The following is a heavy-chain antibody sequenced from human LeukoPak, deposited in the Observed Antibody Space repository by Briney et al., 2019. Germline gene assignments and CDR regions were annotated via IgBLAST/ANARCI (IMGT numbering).Heavy chain of an antibody. D-gene: IGHD2-2*01. CDR1: GGPISSGDYY. J-gene: IGHJ4*02. CDR3: AREGVSTLEGSY. CDR2: IYYSGST. Sequence: PSQTLSLTCTVSGGPISSGDYYWSWIRQPPGKGLEWIGYIYYSGSTYYNPSLKSRVTISVDTSKNQFSLKLSSVTAADTAVYYCAREGVSTLEGSYWGQGTLVTVSS. V-gene: IGHV4-30-4*01.